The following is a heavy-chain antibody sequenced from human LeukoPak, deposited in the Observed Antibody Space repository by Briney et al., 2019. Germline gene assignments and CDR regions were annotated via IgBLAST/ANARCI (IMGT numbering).Heavy chain of an antibody. CDR1: GFTFSDYW. V-gene: IGHV3-74*01. J-gene: IGHJ4*02. CDR2: ISTDGSTT. D-gene: IGHD1-26*01. Sequence: GGSLRLSCAVSGFTFSDYWMRWVRQTPGKGLVWVSRISTDGSTTTYADSVKGRFTISRDNAKNTLYLQMNSLRAEDTALYYCTRVGAATTRDYWGQGTLVTVSS. CDR3: TRVGAATTRDY.